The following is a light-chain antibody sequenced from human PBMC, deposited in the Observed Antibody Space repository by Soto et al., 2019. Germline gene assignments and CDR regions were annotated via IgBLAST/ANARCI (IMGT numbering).Light chain of an antibody. Sequence: EIVLTQSPGTLSLSPGERATLSCRASQSVSSSYLAWYQQKPGQAPRLLIYGASSRATGIPDRFSGRGSRTDFTLTINRLEPEDFAVYYCQQYGSSLPWTFGQGTKVEIK. CDR1: QSVSSSY. J-gene: IGKJ1*01. V-gene: IGKV3-20*01. CDR3: QQYGSSLPWT. CDR2: GAS.